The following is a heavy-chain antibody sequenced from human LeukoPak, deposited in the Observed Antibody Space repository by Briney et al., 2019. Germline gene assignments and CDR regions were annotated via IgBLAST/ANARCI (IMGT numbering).Heavy chain of an antibody. CDR2: ISGSGGST. CDR3: AKGPTYYYDSSGYFDY. Sequence: GASLSLSCAASGFTFSSYAMSRVRQAPGTGLECVSAISGSGGSTYYAGSVKGRFTISRDNSKNTLYLQMNSLRAEDTAVYYCAKGPTYYYDSSGYFDYWGQGTLVTVSS. J-gene: IGHJ4*02. D-gene: IGHD3-22*01. CDR1: GFTFSSYA. V-gene: IGHV3-23*01.